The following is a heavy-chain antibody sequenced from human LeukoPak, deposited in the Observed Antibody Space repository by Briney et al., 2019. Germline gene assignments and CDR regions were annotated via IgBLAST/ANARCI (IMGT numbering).Heavy chain of an antibody. CDR2: INAGNGNT. J-gene: IGHJ6*02. V-gene: IGHV1-3*01. D-gene: IGHD3-10*01. CDR3: ARYYYGSGSYYIGYYYGMDV. CDR1: GYTFTSYA. Sequence: GASVKVSCKASGYTFTSYAMHWVRQAPGQRLEWMGWINAGNGNTKYSQKFQGRVTITRDTSASTAYMELSSLRSEDTAVYYCARYYYGSGSYYIGYYYGMDVWGQGTTVTVSS.